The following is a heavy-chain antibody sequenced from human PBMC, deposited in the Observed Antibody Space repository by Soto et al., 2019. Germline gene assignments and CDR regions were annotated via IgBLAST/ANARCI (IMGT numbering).Heavy chain of an antibody. J-gene: IGHJ4*02. D-gene: IGHD1-26*01. Sequence: EEQLVESGGGLVQPGGSLRLSCAVSGFTFRRDWMNWVRQAPGKGLEWVAHTNQDGTEKYYVDSVKGRFTIFRDNAKNSLYLQMKSLRVEDTAVYYCSGGVGDAVWGQGTLVTVSS. V-gene: IGHV3-7*04. CDR2: TNQDGTEK. CDR3: SGGVGDAV. CDR1: GFTFRRDW.